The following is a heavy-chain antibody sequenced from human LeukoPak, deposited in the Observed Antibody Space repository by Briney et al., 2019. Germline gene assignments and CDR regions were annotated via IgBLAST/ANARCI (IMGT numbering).Heavy chain of an antibody. J-gene: IGHJ6*02. CDR3: AREAFIAVAAGDYYYCYGMDV. CDR2: ISSSSSTI. V-gene: IGHV3-48*04. D-gene: IGHD6-19*01. Sequence: GGSLRLSCAASGFTFSSYSMSWVRQAPGKGLEWVSYISSSSSTIYYADSVKGRFTISRDNAKNSLYLQMNSLRAEDTGVYYCAREAFIAVAAGDYYYCYGMDVWGQGTTVTVSS. CDR1: GFTFSSYS.